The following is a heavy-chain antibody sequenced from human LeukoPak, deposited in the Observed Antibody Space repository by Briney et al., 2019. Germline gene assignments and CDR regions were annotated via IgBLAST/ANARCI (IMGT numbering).Heavy chain of an antibody. J-gene: IGHJ4*02. CDR2: TIPIFGTA. CDR3: ASPRKSSYYYGSGSYGYFDY. CDR1: GGTFSSYA. Sequence: SVKVSCKASGGTFSSYAISWVRQAPGQGLEWMGGTIPIFGTANYAQKFQGRVTITTDESTSTAYMELSSLRSEDTAVYYCASPRKSSYYYGSGSYGYFDYWGQGTLVTVSS. D-gene: IGHD3-10*01. V-gene: IGHV1-69*05.